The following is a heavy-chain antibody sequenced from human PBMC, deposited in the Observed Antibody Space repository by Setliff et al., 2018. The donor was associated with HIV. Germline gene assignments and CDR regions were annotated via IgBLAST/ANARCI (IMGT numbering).Heavy chain of an antibody. CDR3: AREREDGSYYFDY. J-gene: IGHJ4*02. Sequence: SLRLSCAASGFTFSTYNMVWVRQAPGKGLEWVSYISRTSTYIHYADSMKGRFTISRDDAKNSLYLLMNSLRAEDTALYFCAREREDGSYYFDYWGQGTLVTVSS. CDR1: GFTFSTYN. D-gene: IGHD3-10*01. V-gene: IGHV3-21*01. CDR2: ISRTSTYI.